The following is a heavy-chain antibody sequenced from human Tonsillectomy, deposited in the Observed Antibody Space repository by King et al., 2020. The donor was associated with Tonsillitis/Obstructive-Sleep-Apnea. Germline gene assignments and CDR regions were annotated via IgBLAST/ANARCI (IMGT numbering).Heavy chain of an antibody. CDR1: GFTFSRYA. J-gene: IGHJ6*02. Sequence: QLVESGGDLVQPGGSLRLSCAASGFTFSRYAMSWVRQAPGKGLEWVSAISGSGGSTYYADSVKGRFTISRDNSKNTRYMQMNSLRAEDTAVYYCAKDGRIAASGTYYYYGMDVWGQGTTVTVSS. CDR2: ISGSGGST. D-gene: IGHD6-13*01. V-gene: IGHV3-23*04. CDR3: AKDGRIAASGTYYYYGMDV.